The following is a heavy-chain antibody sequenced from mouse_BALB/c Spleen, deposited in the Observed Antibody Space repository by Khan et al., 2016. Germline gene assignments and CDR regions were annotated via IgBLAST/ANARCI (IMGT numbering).Heavy chain of an antibody. CDR3: AQIYDGYYGFAY. V-gene: IGHV14-3*02. CDR1: GFNIKDTY. D-gene: IGHD2-3*01. J-gene: IGHJ3*01. Sequence: VQLKQSGAELVKPGASVKLSCTASGFNIKDTYMHWVKQRPEQGLEWIGRIDPANGNTKYDPKFQGKATITADTSSNTAYLQLSSLTSEDTAVXYCAQIYDGYYGFAYWGQGTLVTVSA. CDR2: IDPANGNT.